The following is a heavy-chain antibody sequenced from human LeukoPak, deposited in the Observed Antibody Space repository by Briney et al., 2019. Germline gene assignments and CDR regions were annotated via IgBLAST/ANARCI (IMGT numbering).Heavy chain of an antibody. CDR1: GGTFSSYA. V-gene: IGHV1-69*13. Sequence: SVKVSCKASGGTFSSYAISWVRQAPGQGLEWMGGIIPIFGTANYAQKFQGRVTITADESTSTAYMELSSLRSEDTAVYYCARESNSIAAAFDYWGQGTLVTVSS. J-gene: IGHJ4*02. D-gene: IGHD6-13*01. CDR3: ARESNSIAAAFDY. CDR2: IIPIFGTA.